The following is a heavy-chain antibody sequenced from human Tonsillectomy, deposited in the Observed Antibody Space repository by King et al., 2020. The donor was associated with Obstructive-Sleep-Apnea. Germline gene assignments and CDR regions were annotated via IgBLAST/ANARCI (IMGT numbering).Heavy chain of an antibody. D-gene: IGHD2-15*01. J-gene: IGHJ4*02. V-gene: IGHV3-23*04. CDR3: AKGGVEAATPFYYFDY. CDR1: GFTFSSYA. CDR2: ISGSGGST. Sequence: VQLVESGGGLVHPGGSLRLSCAASGFTFSSYAMSWVRQAPGKGLEWVSTISGSGGSTYYADSVKGRFTISRDNSKNTLYLQMNSLRAEDTAVYYCAKGGVEAATPFYYFDYWGQGTLVTVSS.